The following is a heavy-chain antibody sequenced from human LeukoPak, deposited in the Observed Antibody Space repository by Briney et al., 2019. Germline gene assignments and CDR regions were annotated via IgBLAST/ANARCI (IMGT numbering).Heavy chain of an antibody. CDR1: TFTFSNAW. J-gene: IGHJ3*02. V-gene: IGHV3-15*01. CDR2: IKSKSDGGTT. D-gene: IGHD2-15*01. Sequence: SGGSLRLSCAASTFTFSNAWMSWVRQAPGKGLEWVGRIKSKSDGGTTDYAAPVKGRFTISRDDPKNTLYLQMNSLKTEDTAVYYCTTAPRGYCSGGSCSYAFDIWGQGTVVTVSS. CDR3: TTAPRGYCSGGSCSYAFDI.